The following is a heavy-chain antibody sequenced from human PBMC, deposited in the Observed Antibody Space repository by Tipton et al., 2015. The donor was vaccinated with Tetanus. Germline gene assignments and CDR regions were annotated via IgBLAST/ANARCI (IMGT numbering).Heavy chain of an antibody. V-gene: IGHV4-30-2*01. CDR1: GDSITSSKYS. CDR3: ARAGSDYGDKENGFDI. Sequence: TLSLTCTVSGDSITSSKYSWNWIRQPPGKGLEWIGYVYHTGSTYYKPSLKSRVTMSVDRSMNQFSLNLNSVTAADTAVYYCARAGSDYGDKENGFDIWGQGTSVTVSS. D-gene: IGHD4-17*01. CDR2: VYHTGST. J-gene: IGHJ3*02.